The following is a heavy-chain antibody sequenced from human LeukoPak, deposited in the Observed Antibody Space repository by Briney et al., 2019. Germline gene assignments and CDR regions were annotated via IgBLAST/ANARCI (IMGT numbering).Heavy chain of an antibody. V-gene: IGHV1-69*13. Sequence: ASVKVSCKASGGTFSSYAISWVRQAPGQGLEWMGGIIPIFGTANYAQKFQGRVTITADESTSTAYMELSSLRSEDTAVYYCARGGVVVVPAASIRSAFDIWGQGTMVTVSS. CDR2: IIPIFGTA. D-gene: IGHD2-2*01. CDR3: ARGGVVVVPAASIRSAFDI. J-gene: IGHJ3*02. CDR1: GGTFSSYA.